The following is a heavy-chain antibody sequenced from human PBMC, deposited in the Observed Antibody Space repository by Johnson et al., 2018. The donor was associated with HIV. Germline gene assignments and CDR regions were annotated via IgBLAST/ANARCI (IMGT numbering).Heavy chain of an antibody. J-gene: IGHJ3*02. CDR2: IYSDGST. Sequence: VQLVESGGGLVQPGGSLRLSCAASGFTVSSNYISWVRQAPVRGLEWVSLIYSDGSTYYADSVKGRFTISRDDSKNTLYLQMSSLRAEDTAVYYCARGGGSSSWYQADAFDIWGQGTMVTVSS. CDR3: ARGGGSSSWYQADAFDI. V-gene: IGHV3-66*02. D-gene: IGHD6-13*01. CDR1: GFTVSSNY.